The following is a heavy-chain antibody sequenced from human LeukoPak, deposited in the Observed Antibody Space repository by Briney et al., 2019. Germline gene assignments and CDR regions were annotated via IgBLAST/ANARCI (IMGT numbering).Heavy chain of an antibody. CDR2: INPSGGST. D-gene: IGHD2-2*02. CDR1: GYTFTSYY. J-gene: IGHJ4*02. V-gene: IGHV1-46*01. Sequence: ASVKVSCKASGYTFTSYYMHWVRQAPGQGLEWMGIINPSGGSTSYAQKFQGRVTMTRDTSTSTVYMELSSLRSEDTAVYYCARDLLGYCSSTSCYTGDYWGQGTLVTVSS. CDR3: ARDLLGYCSSTSCYTGDY.